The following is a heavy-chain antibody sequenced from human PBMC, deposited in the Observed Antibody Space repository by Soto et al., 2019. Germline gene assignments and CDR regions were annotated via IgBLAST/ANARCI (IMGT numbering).Heavy chain of an antibody. J-gene: IGHJ4*02. CDR2: INHSGST. Sequence: SETLSLTCTVSGGSIRSYYWSWIRQPPGKGLEWIGEINHSGSTNYNPSLKSRVTISVDTSKNQFSLKLNSVTAADTAVYYCARGRGYYHGTSGYYFDYWGQGALVTVSS. CDR3: ARGRGYYHGTSGYYFDY. CDR1: GGSIRSYY. V-gene: IGHV4-59*08. D-gene: IGHD3-22*01.